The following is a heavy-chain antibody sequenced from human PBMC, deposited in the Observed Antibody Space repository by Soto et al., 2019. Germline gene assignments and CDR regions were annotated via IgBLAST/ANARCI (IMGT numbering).Heavy chain of an antibody. J-gene: IGHJ4*02. Sequence: SGPTLVHPTQTRTLTCSFSGFSLSTSGMGVGWIRQPPEKALEWLALLFWDDDKRYSPSLKSRLTITKDTSENQVALTLPNMDPVDTATYSCAHIYTGTGGHFDSWGQGTLVTVSS. V-gene: IGHV2-5*02. CDR1: GFSLSTSGMG. CDR2: LFWDDDK. CDR3: AHIYTGTGGHFDS. D-gene: IGHD2-8*02.